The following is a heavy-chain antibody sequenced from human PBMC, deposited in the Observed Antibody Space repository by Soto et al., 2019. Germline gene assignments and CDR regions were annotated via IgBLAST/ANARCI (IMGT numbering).Heavy chain of an antibody. Sequence: QVQLQESGPGLVNPSETLSLTCTVSGGYVTSSTSSWAWVRQPPGKGLHWIGTIFYGHGTYYNPSLASRVTISLDASKIQFSLELPSVPAADSAVYYCARQPTGYPNWFDAWGRGILVIVSS. J-gene: IGHJ5*02. D-gene: IGHD3-9*01. CDR1: GGYVTSSTSS. V-gene: IGHV4-39*01. CDR3: ARQPTGYPNWFDA. CDR2: IFYGHGT.